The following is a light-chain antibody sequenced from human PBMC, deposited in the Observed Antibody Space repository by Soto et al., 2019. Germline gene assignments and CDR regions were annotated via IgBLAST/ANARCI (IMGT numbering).Light chain of an antibody. CDR3: SSYTRSSTSYV. Sequence: QSVLTQPASVSGSPGQSITISCTGTSSDVGGYNYVSWYQQHPGKAPKLMIYEVSNRPSRVSNRFSGSKSGNTAFLTISGLQAEDEADYYCSSYTRSSTSYVFGTGTKV. CDR1: SSDVGGYNY. CDR2: EVS. J-gene: IGLJ1*01. V-gene: IGLV2-14*01.